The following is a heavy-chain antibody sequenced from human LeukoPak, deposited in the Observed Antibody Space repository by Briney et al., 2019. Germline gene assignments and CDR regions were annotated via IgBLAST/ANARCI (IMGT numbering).Heavy chain of an antibody. J-gene: IGHJ6*03. D-gene: IGHD4-11*01. V-gene: IGHV3-21*01. Sequence: PGGSLRLSCAGCGFTFSHYSIDWVRQAPGKGLERVASITSSSSHIYYADSVKGRFTISRDNAKNEVYLQMNSLRAEDTAIYYCARVMMGATVTTFHYYCMDVWGVGTTVTVSS. CDR3: ARVMMGATVTTFHYYCMDV. CDR1: GFTFSHYS. CDR2: ITSSSSHI.